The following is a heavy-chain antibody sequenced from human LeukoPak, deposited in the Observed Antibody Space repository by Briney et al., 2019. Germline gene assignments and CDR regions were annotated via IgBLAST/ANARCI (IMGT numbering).Heavy chain of an antibody. V-gene: IGHV3-23*01. CDR1: GFTFSSYA. J-gene: IGHJ6*02. CDR3: AKEYCSSTSCYENYYYGMDV. CDR2: ISGGGGST. D-gene: IGHD2-2*01. Sequence: GGSLRLSCAASGFTFSSYAMSWVRQAPGKGLEWVSAISGGGGSTYYADSVKGRFTISRDNSKNTLYLQMNSLRAEDTAVYYCAKEYCSSTSCYENYYYGMDVWGQGTTVTVSS.